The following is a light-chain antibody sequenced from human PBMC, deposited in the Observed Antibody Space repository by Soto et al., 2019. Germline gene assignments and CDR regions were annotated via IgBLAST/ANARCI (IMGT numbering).Light chain of an antibody. J-gene: IGKJ2*01. CDR1: QSVSSN. CDR3: QQYGSSPPYT. CDR2: GAS. Sequence: EIVMTQSPATLSVSPGERATLSCRASQSVSSNLAWYQQKPGQAPRLLIYGASTRATGIPDRFSGSGSGTEFTLTISRLEPEDFAVYYCQQYGSSPPYTFGQGTKLEIK. V-gene: IGKV3-15*01.